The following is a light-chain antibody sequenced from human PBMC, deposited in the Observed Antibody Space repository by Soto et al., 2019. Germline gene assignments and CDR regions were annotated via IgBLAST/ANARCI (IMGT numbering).Light chain of an antibody. CDR1: QDINKW. J-gene: IGKJ4*01. V-gene: IGKV1-5*03. Sequence: DIQVTQSPSTLSASVGDRVTITCRASQDINKWLAWYQQKPGTAPKLLISKASILESGVPSRFSGSGSGTEFTLTISNLQPDDFATYYCQQYDNYPLTFGGGTKVDI. CDR3: QQYDNYPLT. CDR2: KAS.